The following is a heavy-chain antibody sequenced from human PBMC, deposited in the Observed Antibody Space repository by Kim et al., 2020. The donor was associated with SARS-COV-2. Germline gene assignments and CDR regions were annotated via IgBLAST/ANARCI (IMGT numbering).Heavy chain of an antibody. Sequence: QKLQGRVTMTTDTSTSTAYMELRSLRSDDTAVYYCARGGRYSYGVSGMDVWGQGTTVTVSS. CDR3: ARGGRYSYGVSGMDV. D-gene: IGHD5-18*01. J-gene: IGHJ6*02. V-gene: IGHV1-18*01.